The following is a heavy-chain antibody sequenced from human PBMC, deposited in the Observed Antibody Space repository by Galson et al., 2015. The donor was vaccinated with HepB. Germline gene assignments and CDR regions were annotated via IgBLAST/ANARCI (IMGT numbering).Heavy chain of an antibody. CDR1: GFTFSSYG. CDR3: ARDQYMVRGAIAY. V-gene: IGHV3-33*01. J-gene: IGHJ4*02. D-gene: IGHD3-10*01. Sequence: SLRLSCAASGFTFSSYGMHWVRQAPGKGLEWVAVIWYDGSNKYSTDSVKGRFTISRDNSKNTLYLLMNSLRAEDTAVYYCARDQYMVRGAIAYWGQGTLVTVSS. CDR2: IWYDGSNK.